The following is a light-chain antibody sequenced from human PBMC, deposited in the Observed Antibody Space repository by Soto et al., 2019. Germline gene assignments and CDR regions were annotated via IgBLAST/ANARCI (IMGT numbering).Light chain of an antibody. CDR1: QSIGNS. CDR3: QKGT. J-gene: IGKJ1*01. V-gene: IGKV3-11*01. Sequence: EIVLTQSPATLSLSPGDSATLSCRASQSIGNSLAWYQHKPGQTPRLLIYDASTRASGIPARFSGSGSGKDFTITITSLEPEDFAVYFCQKGTFGQGTKVDIK. CDR2: DAS.